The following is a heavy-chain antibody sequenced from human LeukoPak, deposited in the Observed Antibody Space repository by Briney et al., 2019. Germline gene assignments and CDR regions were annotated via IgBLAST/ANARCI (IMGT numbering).Heavy chain of an antibody. CDR2: INRNNEKT. CDR1: GDRSSTYG. CDR3: TRDLGVTAKDPFEY. J-gene: IGHJ4*02. D-gene: IGHD3-10*01. V-gene: IGHV1-18*01. Sequence: ASAKVSCKISGDRSSTYGINWVRQAPGQGLEWLGWINRNNEKTKYGQKFQGRVTMTRDTDTTTYYMEMRSLGSDDTAIYYCTRDLGVTAKDPFEYWGQGTLVTVTS.